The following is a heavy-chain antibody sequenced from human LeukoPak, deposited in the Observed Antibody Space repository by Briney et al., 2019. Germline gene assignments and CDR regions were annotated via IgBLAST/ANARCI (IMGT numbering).Heavy chain of an antibody. CDR2: IYYSGST. D-gene: IGHD1-14*01. V-gene: IGHV4-59*01. Sequence: SETLSLTCTVSGGSISSYYWSWIRQPPGKGLEWIGYIYYSGSTNYNPSLKSRVTISVDTSKNQFSLKLSSVTAADTAVYYCARDSQDGPGAYYYYMDVWGKGTTVTVSS. CDR3: ARDSQDGPGAYYYYMDV. CDR1: GGSISSYY. J-gene: IGHJ6*03.